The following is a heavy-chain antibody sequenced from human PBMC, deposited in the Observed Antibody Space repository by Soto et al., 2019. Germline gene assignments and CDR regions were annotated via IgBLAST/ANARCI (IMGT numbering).Heavy chain of an antibody. CDR3: ARGPRCINTSCSNDFYHFGLDV. CDR1: GGSFSGYF. CDR2: INHSGRT. V-gene: IGHV4-34*01. J-gene: IGHJ6*02. D-gene: IGHD2-2*01. Sequence: SETLSLTCAVYGGSFSGYFWTWVRQAPGKGLEWIGEINHSGRTNTNPSLKSRISTSVDTPKNQFSLRLSSATAANTAFYYCARGPRCINTSCSNDFYHFGLDVWGQGTSVTVSS.